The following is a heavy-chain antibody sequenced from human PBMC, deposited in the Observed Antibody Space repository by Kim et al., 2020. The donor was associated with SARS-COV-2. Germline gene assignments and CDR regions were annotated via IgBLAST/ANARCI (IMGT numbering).Heavy chain of an antibody. J-gene: IGHJ4*02. Sequence: SETLSLTCTVSGGSISSGGYYWSWIRQHPGKGLEWIGYIYYSGSTYYNPSLKSRVTISVDTSKNQFSLKLSSVTAADTAVYYCARDQMVRGVIMGYFDYWGQGTLVTVSS. D-gene: IGHD3-10*01. V-gene: IGHV4-31*03. CDR3: ARDQMVRGVIMGYFDY. CDR2: IYYSGST. CDR1: GGSISSGGYY.